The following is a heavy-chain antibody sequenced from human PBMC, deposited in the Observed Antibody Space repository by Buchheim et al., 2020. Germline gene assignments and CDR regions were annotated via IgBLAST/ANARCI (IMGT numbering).Heavy chain of an antibody. CDR3: ARVSYYDSSLDY. D-gene: IGHD3-22*01. Sequence: QVQLQEAGPGLVKPSETLSLTCTVSGASMNNYYWSWIRQPPGKALEWIGYIFYSGGTKHNPSLTSRVTISVDTSKTQFSLKLRSVTAADTAVYYCARVSYYDSSLDYWGQGAL. CDR1: GASMNNYY. V-gene: IGHV4-59*01. CDR2: IFYSGGT. J-gene: IGHJ4*02.